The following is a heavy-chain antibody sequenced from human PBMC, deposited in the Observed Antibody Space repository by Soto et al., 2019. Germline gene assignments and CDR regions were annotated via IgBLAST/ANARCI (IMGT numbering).Heavy chain of an antibody. Sequence: QVQLVQSGAEVKKPEASVKVSCKASGYTFTSYGISWVRQAPGQGLSWIGWISAYNGNTNYAQKLQVRVTMTTDTSTSTAYLELRSLRADDTAVYYCARGGRYYGDQPDDAFDICGQGTMVTVSS. CDR1: GYTFTSYG. CDR2: ISAYNGNT. CDR3: ARGGRYYGDQPDDAFDI. V-gene: IGHV1-18*01. J-gene: IGHJ3*02. D-gene: IGHD4-17*01.